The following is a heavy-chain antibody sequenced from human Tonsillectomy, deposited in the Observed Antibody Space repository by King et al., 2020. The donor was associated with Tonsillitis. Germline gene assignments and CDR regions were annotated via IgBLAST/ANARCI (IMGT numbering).Heavy chain of an antibody. V-gene: IGHV4-59*01. CDR2: ISYSGST. D-gene: IGHD6-19*01. CDR3: ARGGFAVAPTPFDY. J-gene: IGHJ4*01. Sequence: VQLQESGPGLVKPSETLSLTCTVSGGSIRSYYWSWIRQPPGKGLEWIGYISYSGSTNYNPSLKIRVTISIHTSENQFSLKLGSVTAADTAVYYCARGGFAVAPTPFDYWGHGTLVTVSS. CDR1: GGSIRSYY.